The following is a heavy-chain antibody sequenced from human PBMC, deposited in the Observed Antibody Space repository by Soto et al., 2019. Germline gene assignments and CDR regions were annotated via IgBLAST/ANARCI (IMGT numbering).Heavy chain of an antibody. J-gene: IGHJ4*02. CDR3: ARGRRSGDFDY. D-gene: IGHD4-17*01. CDR2: INHSGST. V-gene: IGHV4-34*01. CDR1: GGSFSGYY. Sequence: LETLSLTCAVYGGSFSGYYWSWIRQPPGKGLEWIGEINHSGSTNYNPSLKSRVTISVDTSKNQFSLKLSSVTAADTAVYYCARGRRSGDFDYWGQGTLVTVSS.